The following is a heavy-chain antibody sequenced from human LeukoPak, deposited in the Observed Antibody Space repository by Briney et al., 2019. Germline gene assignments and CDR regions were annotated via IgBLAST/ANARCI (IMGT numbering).Heavy chain of an antibody. CDR1: GFSFSDYW. CDR3: AKYRADCFDI. Sequence: GGSLRLSCAASGFSFSDYWMSWVRQAPGKGLEWVANIKQDGSEKYYVDSVKGRFTISRDNAKNSLYLQMNSLSAEDTAVYYCAKYRADCFDIWGQGTMVTVSS. CDR2: IKQDGSEK. V-gene: IGHV3-7*05. D-gene: IGHD2-21*01. J-gene: IGHJ3*02.